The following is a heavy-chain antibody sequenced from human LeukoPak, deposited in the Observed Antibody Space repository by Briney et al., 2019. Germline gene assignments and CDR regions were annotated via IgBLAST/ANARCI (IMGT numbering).Heavy chain of an antibody. CDR2: INPSGGST. CDR3: AREVVGATRGFDY. D-gene: IGHD1-26*01. CDR1: GGTFSSYA. J-gene: IGHJ4*02. V-gene: IGHV1-46*01. Sequence: ASVKVSCKASGGTFSSYAISWVRQAPGQGLEWMGIINPSGGSTSYAQKFQGRVTMTRDTSTSTVYMELSSLRSEDTAVYYCAREVVGATRGFDYWGQGTLVTVSS.